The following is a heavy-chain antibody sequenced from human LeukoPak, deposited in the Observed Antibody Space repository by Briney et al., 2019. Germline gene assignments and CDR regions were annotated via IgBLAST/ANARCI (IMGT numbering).Heavy chain of an antibody. CDR2: INPNSGGT. CDR1: GYTFTGYY. CDR3: ATHSLSSSWYDY. D-gene: IGHD6-13*01. Sequence: GASVKVSCKASGYTFTGYYMHWVRQAPGQGLEWMGWINPNSGGTNYAQKFQGRVTMTRDTSISTAYMELSRRRSDDTAVYYCATHSLSSSWYDYWGQGTLVTVSS. V-gene: IGHV1-2*02. J-gene: IGHJ4*02.